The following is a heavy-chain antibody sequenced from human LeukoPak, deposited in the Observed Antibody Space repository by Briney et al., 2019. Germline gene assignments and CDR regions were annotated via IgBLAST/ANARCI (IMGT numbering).Heavy chain of an antibody. CDR3: ASLVRGVIPYYCDY. V-gene: IGHV4-30-2*01. CDR2: IYHSGST. Sequence: SQTLSLTCTVSGGSISSGGYYWSWIRQPPGKGLEWIGYIYHSGSTNYNPSLKSRVTISVDKSKNQFSLKLSSVTAADTAVYYCASLVRGVIPYYCDYWGQGTLVTVSS. D-gene: IGHD3-10*01. CDR1: GGSISSGGYY. J-gene: IGHJ4*02.